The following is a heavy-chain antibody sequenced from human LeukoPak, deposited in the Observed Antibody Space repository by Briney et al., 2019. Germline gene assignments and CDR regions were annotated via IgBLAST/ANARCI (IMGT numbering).Heavy chain of an antibody. CDR1: GGSISSYY. J-gene: IGHJ6*02. D-gene: IGHD6-19*01. CDR3: ARLAESYYYGMDV. CDR2: IYYSGST. V-gene: IGHV4-59*01. Sequence: PSETLSLTCTVSGGSISSYYGSWIRQPPGKGLEWIGYIYYSGSTNYNPSLKSRVAISVDTSKNQFSLKLSSVTAADTAVYYCARLAESYYYGMDVWRQGTTVTVSS.